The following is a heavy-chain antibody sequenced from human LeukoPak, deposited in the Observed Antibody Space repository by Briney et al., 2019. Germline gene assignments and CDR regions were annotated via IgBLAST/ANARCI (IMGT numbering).Heavy chain of an antibody. Sequence: GGSLRLSCAASGFTFSSYAMSWVRQAPGKGLEWVSGICAIGGTTYYADFVKGRFTISRDNSKSTLYLQMNSLRLEDTAVYYCAKNRGGSCYDGSDYWGQGTLVTVSS. CDR3: AKNRGGSCYDGSDY. J-gene: IGHJ4*02. CDR2: ICAIGGTT. D-gene: IGHD2-15*01. CDR1: GFTFSSYA. V-gene: IGHV3-23*01.